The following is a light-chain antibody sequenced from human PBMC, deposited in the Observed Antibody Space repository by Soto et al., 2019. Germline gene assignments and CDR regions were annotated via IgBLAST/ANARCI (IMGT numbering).Light chain of an antibody. CDR3: QQYGSSPPVT. J-gene: IGKJ5*01. CDR1: QSVSSSY. Sequence: EIVLTQSPGTLSLSPGKRATLSCRASQSVSSSYLAWYQQKPGQAPRLLIYGASGRATGIPDRFSGSGSGTDFTLTLSRLEPEDFAVYYCQQYGSSPPVTFGQGTRLEIK. V-gene: IGKV3-20*01. CDR2: GAS.